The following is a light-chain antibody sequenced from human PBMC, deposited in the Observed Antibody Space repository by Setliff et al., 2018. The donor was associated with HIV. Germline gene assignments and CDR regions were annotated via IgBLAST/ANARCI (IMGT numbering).Light chain of an antibody. CDR1: SSNIGRNY. CDR2: RSN. Sequence: QSVLTQPPPASGTPGQRVPVSCSGRSSNIGRNYVYWYQQLPGTAPKPLISRSNQRPSGVPDRFSGSKSGTSASLAISGLRSEDEADYYCAAWDDSLSGYVFGTGTKVTVL. CDR3: AAWDDSLSGYV. V-gene: IGLV1-47*01. J-gene: IGLJ1*01.